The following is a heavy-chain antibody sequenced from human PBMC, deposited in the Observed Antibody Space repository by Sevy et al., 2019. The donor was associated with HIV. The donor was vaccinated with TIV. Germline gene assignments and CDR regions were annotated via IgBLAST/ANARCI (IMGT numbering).Heavy chain of an antibody. V-gene: IGHV3-74*01. CDR2: VNSDGSST. Sequence: GGSLRLSCAASGFTFSSYWMHWVRQAPGKGLVWVSRVNSDGSSTSYADSVKGRCTISRDNAKNTLYLQMNSLRAEDTAVYYCARGAAAGTFDYWGQGTLVTVSS. CDR1: GFTFSSYW. D-gene: IGHD6-13*01. CDR3: ARGAAAGTFDY. J-gene: IGHJ4*02.